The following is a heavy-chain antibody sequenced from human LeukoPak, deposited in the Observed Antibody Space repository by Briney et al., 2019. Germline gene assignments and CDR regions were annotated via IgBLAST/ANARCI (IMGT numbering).Heavy chain of an antibody. CDR2: INLSGGST. CDR3: ARDYVDDIPMIKDY. V-gene: IGHV1-46*01. D-gene: IGHD2-8*01. J-gene: IGHJ4*02. CDR1: GYTFINYY. Sequence: ASMNVSCKASGYTFINYYIHWVRQAPGQGLEWMGKINLSGGSTTYAQKFQGRVTMTRDTSTSTVYMELSSLRSEDTAVYYCARDYVDDIPMIKDYWGQGTLVTVSS.